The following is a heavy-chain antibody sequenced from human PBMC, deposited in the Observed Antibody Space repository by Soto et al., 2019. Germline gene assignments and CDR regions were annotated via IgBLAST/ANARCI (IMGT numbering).Heavy chain of an antibody. CDR2: ISTNSGNT. CDR3: ARDNDYYDF. Sequence: GASVKVSCKTSGYTFSSYSINWVRQAPGQGLEWMAWISTNSGNTHYAERLQGRVTVTLDKTARTAFMEMWGLTSDDTAVYFCARDNDYYDFWGQGTLVTVSS. V-gene: IGHV1-18*01. CDR1: GYTFSSYS. J-gene: IGHJ4*02. D-gene: IGHD2-8*01.